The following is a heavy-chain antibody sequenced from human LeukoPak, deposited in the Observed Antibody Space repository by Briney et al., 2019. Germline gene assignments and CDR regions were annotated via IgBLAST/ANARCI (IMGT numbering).Heavy chain of an antibody. Sequence: PGGSLRLSCAASGFTFSSYGMHWVRQAPGKGLEWVAVISYDGSNKYYADSVKGRFTISRDNSKNTLYLQMNSLRAEDTAVYYCTRAGLLWFGESKFDYWGQGTLVTVSS. CDR3: TRAGLLWFGESKFDY. CDR2: ISYDGSNK. J-gene: IGHJ4*02. CDR1: GFTFSSYG. V-gene: IGHV3-30*03. D-gene: IGHD3-10*01.